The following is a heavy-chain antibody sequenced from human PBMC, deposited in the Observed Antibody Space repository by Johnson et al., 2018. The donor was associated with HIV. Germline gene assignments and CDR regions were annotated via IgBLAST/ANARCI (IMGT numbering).Heavy chain of an antibody. CDR3: ARDRRVGAMALDAFDI. CDR1: GFTFSSYA. V-gene: IGHV3-30-3*01. J-gene: IGHJ3*02. CDR2: ISYDGSNK. Sequence: QVQLVESGGGVVQPGRSLRLCCAASGFTFSSYAMHWVRQAPGKGLEWVAVISYDGSNKYYADSVKGRFTISRDNSKNTLYLQMNSLRAEDTAVYYCARDRRVGAMALDAFDIWGQGTMVTVSS. D-gene: IGHD1-26*01.